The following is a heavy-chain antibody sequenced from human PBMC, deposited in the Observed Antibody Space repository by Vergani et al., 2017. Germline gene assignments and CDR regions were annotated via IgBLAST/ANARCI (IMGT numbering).Heavy chain of an antibody. CDR1: GFTFSSYA. V-gene: IGHV3-30-3*01. D-gene: IGHD1-14*01. Sequence: QVQLVESGGGVVQPGRSLRLSCAASGFTFSSYAMHWVRQAPGRGLEWVAVISYDGSNKYYADSVKGRFTISRDNSKTTLYLQMNSLRAEDTAVYYCAASTSPEMNLWGQGTLVTVSS. CDR2: ISYDGSNK. J-gene: IGHJ4*02. CDR3: AASTSPEMNL.